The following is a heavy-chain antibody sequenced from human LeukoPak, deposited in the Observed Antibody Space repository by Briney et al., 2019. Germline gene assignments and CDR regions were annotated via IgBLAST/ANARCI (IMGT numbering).Heavy chain of an antibody. Sequence: GASVKVSCKASGYTFTSYYMHWVRQAPGQGLEWMGWINPNSGGTNYAQKFQGRVTMTRDTSISTAYMELSRLRSDDTAVYYCAVNYDFWSGSNWFDPWGQGTLVTVSS. CDR3: AVNYDFWSGSNWFDP. J-gene: IGHJ5*02. D-gene: IGHD3-3*01. CDR1: GYTFTSYY. V-gene: IGHV1-2*02. CDR2: INPNSGGT.